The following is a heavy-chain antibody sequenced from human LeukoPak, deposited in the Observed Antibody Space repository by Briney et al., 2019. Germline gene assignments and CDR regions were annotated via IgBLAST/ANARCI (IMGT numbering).Heavy chain of an antibody. V-gene: IGHV3-23*03. CDR1: GFTFSSYA. CDR3: ARDFSGGIDY. J-gene: IGHJ4*02. CDR2: IYSGGST. Sequence: GGSLRLSCAASGFTFSSYATSWVRQAPGKGLEWVSVIYSGGSTYYADSVKGRFTISRDNSKSTLYLQMNSLRAEDTAVYYCARDFSGGIDYWGRGTLVTVPS. D-gene: IGHD1-26*01.